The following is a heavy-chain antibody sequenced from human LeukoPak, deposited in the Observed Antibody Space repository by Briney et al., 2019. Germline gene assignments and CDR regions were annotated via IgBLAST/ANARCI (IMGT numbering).Heavy chain of an antibody. J-gene: IGHJ5*02. CDR2: IDTNSGGT. V-gene: IGHV1-2*02. CDR1: GYTFTGYY. D-gene: IGHD6-13*01. CDR3: ARDRIYRAAVGPRGNWFDP. Sequence: GASVKVSCKASGYTFTGYYMHWVRQAPGQGLEWMGWIDTNSGGTNYAQKFQGRVTMTRDTSISTAYMELSRLRSDDTAVYYCARDRIYRAAVGPRGNWFDPWGQGTLVTVSS.